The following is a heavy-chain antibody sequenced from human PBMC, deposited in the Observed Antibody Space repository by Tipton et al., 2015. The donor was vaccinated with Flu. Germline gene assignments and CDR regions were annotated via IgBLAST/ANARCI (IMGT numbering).Heavy chain of an antibody. V-gene: IGHV5-51*03. CDR1: GSSFSSYW. CDR2: IYPDDSDT. D-gene: IGHD2-21*02. Sequence: QSGPEVKKPGESLKISCKGSGSSFSSYWIAWVRQMPGKGLEWMGIIYPDDSDTRYSPSFQGQVSFSADKSVNTAYLQWSSLKASDTAIYFCVRQNCGGDCYPDYWGQGTLVTASS. J-gene: IGHJ4*02. CDR3: VRQNCGGDCYPDY.